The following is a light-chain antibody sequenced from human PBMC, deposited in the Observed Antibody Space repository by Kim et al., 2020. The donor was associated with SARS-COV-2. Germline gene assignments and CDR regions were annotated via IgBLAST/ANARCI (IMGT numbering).Light chain of an antibody. V-gene: IGLV2-23*02. Sequence: QSALTQPASVSGSPGQSITISCTGANSDIGTYNLVSWYQQRPGKAPKLMIYEVSKRPSGVSDRFSGSKSGNTASLTISGLQAEDEADYHCCSYAGYSVVFGGGTQLTVL. CDR2: EVS. J-gene: IGLJ2*01. CDR1: NSDIGTYNL. CDR3: CSYAGYSVV.